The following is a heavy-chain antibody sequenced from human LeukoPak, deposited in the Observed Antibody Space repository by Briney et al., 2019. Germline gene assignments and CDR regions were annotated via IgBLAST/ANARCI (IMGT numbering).Heavy chain of an antibody. V-gene: IGHV3-53*01. CDR1: GFTVSNNY. D-gene: IGHD5-24*01. J-gene: IGHJ4*02. Sequence: GGSLRLSCAASGFTVSNNYMIWVRQAPGKGLEWVSLIYSGGSTYYSDSVRGRFATSRDNSKNTLYLQMSSLRAEDTAIYYCTRVGYIDEGIDYWGQGTLVTVSS. CDR3: TRVGYIDEGIDY. CDR2: IYSGGST.